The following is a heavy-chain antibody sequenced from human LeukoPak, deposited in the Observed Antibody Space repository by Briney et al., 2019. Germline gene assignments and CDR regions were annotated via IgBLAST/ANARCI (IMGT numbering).Heavy chain of an antibody. D-gene: IGHD2-15*01. CDR1: GGSISSYY. CDR3: ARCVDYYYYGMDV. Sequence: SETLSLTCTVSGGSISSYYWSWIRQPPGKGLEWIGYIYYSGSTNYNPSLKSRVTISVDTSKNQLSLKLSSVTAADTAVYYCARCVDYYYYGMDVWGQGTTVTVSS. J-gene: IGHJ6*02. V-gene: IGHV4-59*01. CDR2: IYYSGST.